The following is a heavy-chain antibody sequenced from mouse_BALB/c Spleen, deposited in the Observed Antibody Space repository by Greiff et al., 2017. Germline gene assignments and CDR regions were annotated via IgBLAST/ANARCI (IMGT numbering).Heavy chain of an antibody. V-gene: IGHV14-3*02. CDR1: GFNIKDTY. J-gene: IGHJ2*01. Sequence: VQLQQSGAELVKPGASVKLSCTASGFNIKDTYMHWVKQRPKQGLEWIGRIDPANGNTKYDPKFQGKATITADTSSNTAYLQLSSLTSEDTAVYYCATHYYGSPFDYWGQGTTLTVSS. D-gene: IGHD1-1*01. CDR3: ATHYYGSPFDY. CDR2: IDPANGNT.